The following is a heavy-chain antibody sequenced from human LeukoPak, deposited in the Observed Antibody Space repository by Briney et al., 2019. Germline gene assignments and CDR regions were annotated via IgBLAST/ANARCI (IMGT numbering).Heavy chain of an antibody. D-gene: IGHD6-19*01. J-gene: IGHJ3*02. Sequence: PGGSLRLSCAASGFTFRPYGMHGVRRAPARGLGWLHFIRYDGSNKYYADSVKGRFTSSRDNSKNTLYLQMNSLRAEDTAVYYCADRPTVAVAGMGKAFDIWGQGTMVTVSS. CDR3: ADRPTVAVAGMGKAFDI. CDR1: GFTFRPYG. CDR2: IRYDGSNK. V-gene: IGHV3-30*02.